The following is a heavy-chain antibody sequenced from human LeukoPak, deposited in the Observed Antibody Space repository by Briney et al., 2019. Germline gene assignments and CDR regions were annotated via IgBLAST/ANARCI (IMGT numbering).Heavy chain of an antibody. CDR1: GYTFTSYA. CDR3: ARKSVVTATHSRYWYFDL. CDR2: INAGNGNT. D-gene: IGHD2-21*02. Sequence: ASVKVSCKASGYTFTSYAMHWVRQAPGQRLEWMGWINAGNGNTKYSQKFQGRVTITRDTSASTAYMELRSLRSDDTAVYYCARKSVVTATHSRYWYFDLWGRGTLVTVSS. J-gene: IGHJ2*01. V-gene: IGHV1-3*01.